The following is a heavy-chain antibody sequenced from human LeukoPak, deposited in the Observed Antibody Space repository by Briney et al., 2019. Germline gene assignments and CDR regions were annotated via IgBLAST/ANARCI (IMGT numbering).Heavy chain of an antibody. Sequence: PSETLSLTCTVSGGSISSGGYYWSWIRQPPGKGLEWIGYIYHSGSAYYNPSLKSRVTISVDSSKNQLSLKLSSVTAADTAVYYCAREDVAVFDYWGQGTLVTVSS. V-gene: IGHV4-30-2*01. CDR1: GGSISSGGYY. CDR2: IYHSGSA. J-gene: IGHJ4*02. CDR3: AREDVAVFDY. D-gene: IGHD2-21*01.